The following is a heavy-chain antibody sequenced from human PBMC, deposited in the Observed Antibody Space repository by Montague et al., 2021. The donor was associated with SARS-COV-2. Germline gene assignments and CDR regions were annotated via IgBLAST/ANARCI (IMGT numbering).Heavy chain of an antibody. V-gene: IGHV4-39*01. CDR2: IYYSGTT. Sequence: SETLSLTCTVSAGAIRDTDYFWGWIRQPPGKGLEWIGSIYYSGTTYHXPSLKSRVTISVGTSKNQFSLKLSSVTAADTAVYFCARHRDNLGSLNWFAPWGQGTLVTVSS. CDR1: AGAIRDTDYF. CDR3: ARHRDNLGSLNWFAP. J-gene: IGHJ5*02. D-gene: IGHD3-16*01.